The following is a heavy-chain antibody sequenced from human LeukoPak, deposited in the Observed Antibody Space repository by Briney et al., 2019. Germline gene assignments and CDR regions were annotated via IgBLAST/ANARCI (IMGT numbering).Heavy chain of an antibody. D-gene: IGHD5-24*01. CDR1: GFTFSSYA. J-gene: IGHJ4*02. CDR3: ASRDGSGY. CDR2: ISSSGTRT. V-gene: IGHV3-64*01. Sequence: GGSLRLSCAASGFTFSSYAMHWVRQAPGKGLEYVSAISSSGTRTFYANSVKGRFTTSRDNSKNTLYLQMGSLREEDMAVYYCASRDGSGYWGQGTLVTVSS.